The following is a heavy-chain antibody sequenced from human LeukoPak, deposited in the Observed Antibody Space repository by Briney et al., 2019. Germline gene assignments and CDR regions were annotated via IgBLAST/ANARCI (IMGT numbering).Heavy chain of an antibody. CDR1: GYSFTSYW. Sequence: GESLNISCKGSGYSFTSYWIGWVRQMPGKGLEGLGIINPGDSDTRYSPSFQGQVTISADKSISTANLQWSSLKASDTAMYYCARRIGSGWYDYWGQGTLVTVSS. D-gene: IGHD6-19*01. CDR3: ARRIGSGWYDY. CDR2: INPGDSDT. J-gene: IGHJ4*02. V-gene: IGHV5-51*01.